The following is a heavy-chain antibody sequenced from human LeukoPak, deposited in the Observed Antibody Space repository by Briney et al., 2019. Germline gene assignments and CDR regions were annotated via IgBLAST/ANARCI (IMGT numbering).Heavy chain of an antibody. J-gene: IGHJ4*02. CDR2: ISSSGSTI. D-gene: IGHD2-21*02. CDR1: GFTFSSYE. CDR3: AKAGIVVVTADPAV. Sequence: GGSLRLSCAASGFTFSSYEMNWVRQAPGKGLEWVSYISSSGSTIYYADSVKGRFTISRDNAKNSLYLQMNSLRAEDTAVYYCAKAGIVVVTADPAVWGQGTLVTVSS. V-gene: IGHV3-48*03.